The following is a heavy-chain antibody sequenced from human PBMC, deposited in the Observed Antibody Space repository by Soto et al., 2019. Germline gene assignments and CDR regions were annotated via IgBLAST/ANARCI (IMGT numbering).Heavy chain of an antibody. D-gene: IGHD2-2*01. CDR1: GFSFSSYW. V-gene: IGHV3-7*01. CDR3: ARDRAYSTFDI. Sequence: PRGSLRLSCGASGFSFSSYWMSWVRQAPGKGLEWVANMNQGGSEINYVDSVRGRFTISRDNAKNLLYLQMNSLRVEDPAVYHCARDRAYSTFDIWGQGTMVTVSS. J-gene: IGHJ3*02. CDR2: MNQGGSEI.